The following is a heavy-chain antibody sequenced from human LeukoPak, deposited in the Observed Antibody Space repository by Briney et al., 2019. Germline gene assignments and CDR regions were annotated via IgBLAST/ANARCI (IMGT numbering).Heavy chain of an antibody. CDR1: GGSISSYY. CDR2: IYYSGST. V-gene: IGHV4-59*01. Sequence: PSETLSLTCTVSGGSISSYYWSWIRQPPGKGLEWIGYIYYSGSTNYNPSLKSRVTISVDTSKNQFSPKLSSVTAADPAVYYCARVPRHYYGMDVWGQGTTVTVSS. CDR3: ARVPRHYYGMDV. J-gene: IGHJ6*02.